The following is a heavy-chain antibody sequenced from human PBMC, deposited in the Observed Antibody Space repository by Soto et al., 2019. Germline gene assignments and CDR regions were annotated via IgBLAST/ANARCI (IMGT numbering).Heavy chain of an antibody. CDR1: GYTFTRYY. CDR3: ARVARGGYYYYMDV. V-gene: IGHV1-2*04. D-gene: IGHD3-10*01. J-gene: IGHJ6*03. Sequence: ASVKVSCKASGYTFTRYYMHWVRQAPGQGLEWMGWINPNSGGTNYAQKFQGWVTMTRDTSISTAYMELSRLRSDDTAVYYCARVARGGYYYYMDVWGKGTTVTVSS. CDR2: INPNSGGT.